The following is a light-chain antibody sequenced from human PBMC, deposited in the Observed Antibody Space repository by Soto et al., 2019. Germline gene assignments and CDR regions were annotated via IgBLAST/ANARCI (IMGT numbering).Light chain of an antibody. V-gene: IGKV1-39*01. CDR2: GAS. CDR3: QQSFSTPWT. Sequence: DIQMTHSPSSLSASVGDRVTITCRASQSITTYLNWYQQKPGKAPQLLIYGASSLQSGVPPRFSGSGSGTDFTLTISSLQPEDFASYYCQQSFSTPWTFGQGTKVEIK. J-gene: IGKJ1*01. CDR1: QSITTY.